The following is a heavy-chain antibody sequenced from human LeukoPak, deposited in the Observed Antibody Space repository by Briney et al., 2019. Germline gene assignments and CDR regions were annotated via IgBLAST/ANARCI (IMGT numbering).Heavy chain of an antibody. CDR2: IYYSGST. Sequence: SETLSLTCSVSGDSISSSSYYWGWIRQPPGKGLEWIGSIYYSGSTYYNPSLKSRVTISVDTSKNQFSLKLSSVTAADTAVYYCARVTSSGYYTFDYWGQGTLVTVSS. J-gene: IGHJ4*02. V-gene: IGHV4-39*01. D-gene: IGHD3-22*01. CDR1: GDSISSSSYY. CDR3: ARVTSSGYYTFDY.